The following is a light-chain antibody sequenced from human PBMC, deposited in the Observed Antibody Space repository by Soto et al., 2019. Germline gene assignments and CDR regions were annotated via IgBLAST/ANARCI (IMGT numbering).Light chain of an antibody. CDR2: GAS. CDR3: QQYSSSPVT. CDR1: QSLSNNY. Sequence: SVSPGGEAALSCRASQSLSNNYLAWYQQKPCQAPRLVIYGASSRATGIPDRFSASGSGTDFTLTISRLEPEDFTVYFCQQYSSSPVTFGQGTKVDIK. J-gene: IGKJ1*01. V-gene: IGKV3-20*01.